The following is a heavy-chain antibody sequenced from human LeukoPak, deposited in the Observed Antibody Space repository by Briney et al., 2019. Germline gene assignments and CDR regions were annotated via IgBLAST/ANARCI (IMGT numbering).Heavy chain of an antibody. D-gene: IGHD3-3*01. J-gene: IGHJ3*02. V-gene: IGHV3-66*04. CDR3: AKRITIFGVVIRGDAFDI. Sequence: PGGSLRLSCAASGFTVGNYYVSWVRQAPGKGLEWVSVIYSGGNTYYADSVKGRFTISRDNSKNTLYLQMNSLRAEDTAVYYCAKRITIFGVVIRGDAFDIWGQGTMVTVSS. CDR1: GFTVGNYY. CDR2: IYSGGNT.